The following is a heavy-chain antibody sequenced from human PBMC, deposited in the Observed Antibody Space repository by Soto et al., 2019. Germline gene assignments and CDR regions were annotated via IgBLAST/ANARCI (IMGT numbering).Heavy chain of an antibody. CDR2: IYHSGST. J-gene: IGHJ5*02. CDR3: ARGADYYDSSGYYPNWFDP. V-gene: IGHV4-30-2*01. Sequence: PSETLSLTCAVSGGSISSGGYSWSWIRQPPGKGLEWIGYIYHSGSTYYNPSLKSRVTISVGRSKNQFSLKLSSVTAADTAVYYCARGADYYDSSGYYPNWFDPWGQGTLVTVSS. D-gene: IGHD3-22*01. CDR1: GGSISSGGYS.